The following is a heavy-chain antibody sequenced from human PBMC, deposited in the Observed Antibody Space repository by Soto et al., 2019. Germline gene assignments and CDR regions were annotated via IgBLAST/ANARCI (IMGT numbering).Heavy chain of an antibody. J-gene: IGHJ6*03. Sequence: SVTLPLTCTVSGGSISSYYWSWIRQPPGKGLEWIGYIYYSGSTNYNPSLKSRVTISVDTSKNQFSLKLSSVTAADTAVYYCARNGYSYGYDYYYMDVWGKGTTVTVSS. V-gene: IGHV4-59*01. D-gene: IGHD5-18*01. CDR2: IYYSGST. CDR3: ARNGYSYGYDYYYMDV. CDR1: GGSISSYY.